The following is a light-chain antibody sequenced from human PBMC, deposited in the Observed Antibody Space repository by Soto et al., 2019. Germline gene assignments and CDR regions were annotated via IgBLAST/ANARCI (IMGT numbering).Light chain of an antibody. Sequence: DIQMTQSPSSVSASVGDRVTITCRASQGVSTWLAWYQQKPGKAPNLLIYAASSLQSGVPSRFRGSGYGTDFTRTLNGLQPDDFVTYYCQQADSFPITFGQGTRLEI. CDR3: QQADSFPIT. J-gene: IGKJ5*01. CDR1: QGVSTW. CDR2: AAS. V-gene: IGKV1-12*01.